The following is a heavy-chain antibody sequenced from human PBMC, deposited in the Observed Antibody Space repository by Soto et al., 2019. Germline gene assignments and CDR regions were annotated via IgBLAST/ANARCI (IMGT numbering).Heavy chain of an antibody. J-gene: IGHJ3*01. Sequence: DVQLVESGGGLIQPGESLRLSCAAFGFTISGKKYVAWVRQAPGKGLEWVSALYDIDGSFYADSVKGRCTTSSDSSKTTVYLQMNDLRPDDTAVYYCATWHEREHAYDVWGLGTTVTVSS. CDR3: ATWHEREHAYDV. D-gene: IGHD1-1*01. V-gene: IGHV3-53*01. CDR1: GFTISGKKY. CDR2: LYDIDGS.